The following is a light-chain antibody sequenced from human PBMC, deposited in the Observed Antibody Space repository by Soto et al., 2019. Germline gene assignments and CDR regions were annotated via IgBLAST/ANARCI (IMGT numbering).Light chain of an antibody. V-gene: IGLV2-11*01. J-gene: IGLJ3*02. CDR1: SSDVGGYNY. CDR3: GSYAGIYSLV. CDR2: DVK. Sequence: QSALTQPRSVSGSPGQSVTISCTGTSSDVGGYNYVSWYQQHPGKAPKLMIYDVKERPSGIPDRFSGSKSGNTAALTISGLQAEDEADYSCGSYAGIYSLVFGGGTKVTVL.